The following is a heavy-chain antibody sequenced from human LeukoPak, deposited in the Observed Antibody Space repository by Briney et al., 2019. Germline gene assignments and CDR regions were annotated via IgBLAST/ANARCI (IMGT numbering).Heavy chain of an antibody. CDR1: GFTFSSYS. CDR2: ISSSSSYI. D-gene: IGHD2-2*01. J-gene: IGHJ4*02. CDR3: AGLVPAHF. V-gene: IGHV3-21*01. Sequence: GGSLRLSCTASGFTFSSYSMNWVRQAPGKGLEWVSSISSSSSYIYYADSMKGRFTISRDDAKNSLYLQMNSLRAEDTAVYYCAGLVPAHFWGQGTLVTVSS.